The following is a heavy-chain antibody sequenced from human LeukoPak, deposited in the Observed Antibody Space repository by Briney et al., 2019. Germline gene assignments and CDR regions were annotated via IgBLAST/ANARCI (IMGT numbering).Heavy chain of an antibody. D-gene: IGHD6-13*01. CDR3: ARVPELGYSSSWYPRGPGGMDV. J-gene: IGHJ6*02. Sequence: KPSETLSLTCAVYGGSFSGYYWSWIRQPPGKGLEWFGEINHSGSTNYNPSLKSRVTISVDTSKNQFSLKLSSVTAADTAVYYCARVPELGYSSSWYPRGPGGMDVWGQGTTVTVSS. CDR1: GGSFSGYY. CDR2: INHSGST. V-gene: IGHV4-34*01.